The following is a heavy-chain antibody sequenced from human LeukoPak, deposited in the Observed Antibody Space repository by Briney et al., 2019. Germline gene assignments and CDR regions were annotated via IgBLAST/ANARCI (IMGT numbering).Heavy chain of an antibody. Sequence: SETLSLTCTVSGGSISSYYWSWIRQPPGKGLEWIGYIYYSGSTNYNPSLKSRVTISVDMSKNQFSLKLSSVTAADTAVYYCARSSSGYYLGAFDIWGQGTMVTVSS. V-gene: IGHV4-59*01. J-gene: IGHJ3*02. D-gene: IGHD3-22*01. CDR2: IYYSGST. CDR1: GGSISSYY. CDR3: ARSSSGYYLGAFDI.